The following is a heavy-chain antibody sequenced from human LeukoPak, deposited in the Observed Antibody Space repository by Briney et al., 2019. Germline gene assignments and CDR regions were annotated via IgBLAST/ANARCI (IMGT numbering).Heavy chain of an antibody. Sequence: SSETLSLTCAVSGGSISSYYWSWIRQPPGKGLEWIGYIYYSGSTNYNPSLKSRVTISVDTSKNQFSLKLSSVTAADTAVYYCARSLVVPAAIPAPYYYGMDVWGQGTTVTVSS. D-gene: IGHD2-2*01. CDR2: IYYSGST. J-gene: IGHJ6*02. V-gene: IGHV4-59*01. CDR3: ARSLVVPAAIPAPYYYGMDV. CDR1: GGSISSYY.